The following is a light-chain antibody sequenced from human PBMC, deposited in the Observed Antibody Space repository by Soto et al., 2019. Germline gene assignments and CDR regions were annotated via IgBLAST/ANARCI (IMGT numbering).Light chain of an antibody. Sequence: QSVLTQPPSASGTPGQRVTISCSGSISNIGSSAVNWYQQVPGTAPKLLIYSNGHRPSGVPDRVSGSKSGTSASLAISGLRSEDEADYCCSAWDHNLKGVFGGGTKLTVL. CDR1: ISNIGSSA. J-gene: IGLJ3*02. V-gene: IGLV1-44*01. CDR2: SNG. CDR3: SAWDHNLKGV.